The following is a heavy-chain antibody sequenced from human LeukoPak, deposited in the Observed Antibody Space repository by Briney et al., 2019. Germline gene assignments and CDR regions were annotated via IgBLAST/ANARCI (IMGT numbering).Heavy chain of an antibody. J-gene: IGHJ4*02. CDR3: ARERSWYYDSSVSYFDY. V-gene: IGHV1-69*13. CDR2: IIPIFGTA. Sequence: SVKVSCKASGGTFSSYAISWVRQAPGQGLEWMGGIIPIFGTANYAQKFQGRVTITADESTSTAFMELSSLRSEDTAVYYCARERSWYYDSSVSYFDYWGQGTLVTVSS. CDR1: GGTFSSYA. D-gene: IGHD3-22*01.